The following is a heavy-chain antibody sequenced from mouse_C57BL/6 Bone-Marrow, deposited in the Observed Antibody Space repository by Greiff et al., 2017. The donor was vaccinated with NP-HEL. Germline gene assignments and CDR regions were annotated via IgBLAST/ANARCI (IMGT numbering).Heavy chain of an antibody. Sequence: VQLQQSGSELRSPGSSVKLSCKDFDSEVFPIAYMSWVRQKPGHGFEWIGGILPSIGRTIYGEKFEDKATLDADTLSNTAYLELNSLTSEDSAIYYCARCGLLGCYWYFDVWGTGTTVTVSS. CDR1: DSEVFPIAY. V-gene: IGHV15-2*01. CDR3: ARCGLLGCYWYFDV. D-gene: IGHD1-1*02. CDR2: ILPSIGRT. J-gene: IGHJ1*03.